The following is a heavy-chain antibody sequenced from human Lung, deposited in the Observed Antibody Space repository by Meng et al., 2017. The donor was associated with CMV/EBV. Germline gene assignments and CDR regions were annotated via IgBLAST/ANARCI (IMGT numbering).Heavy chain of an antibody. J-gene: IGHJ3*01. CDR2: IRWNGDTT. D-gene: IGHD1-26*01. CDR3: ARAVGPTLVDALAL. V-gene: IGHV3-20*04. Sequence: GGSLRLXCAASGFTFDDHGMSWVRQAAGKGLEWVSGIRWNGDTTAYTDSVKGRFTISRDNAKNSLYLQMNNLRAEDTAFYYCARAVGPTLVDALALWGQGTMVTFSS. CDR1: GFTFDDHG.